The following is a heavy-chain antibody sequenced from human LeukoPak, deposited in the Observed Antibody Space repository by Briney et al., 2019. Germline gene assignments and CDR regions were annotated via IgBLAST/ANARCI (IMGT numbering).Heavy chain of an antibody. CDR2: IGLDGAQK. D-gene: IGHD5-24*01. V-gene: IGHV3-7*01. J-gene: IGHJ4*02. CDR3: ARWRGLQCEFDC. CDR1: GFTFSSHS. Sequence: PGGSLRLSCAASGFTFSSHSMVWVPEAPGKGLECVATIGLDGAQKDFVDSVKGRLALSRDNAKNSLFLEMNRLRGEHTAVYYCARWRGLQCEFDCGGQGNLVTVSS.